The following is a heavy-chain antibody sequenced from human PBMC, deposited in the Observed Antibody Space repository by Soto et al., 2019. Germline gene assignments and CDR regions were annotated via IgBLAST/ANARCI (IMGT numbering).Heavy chain of an antibody. Sequence: SLGLSCAAAGFTFSSYGRKWVRQAPAKGLEWVAVISYDGSNKYYADSVKGRFTISRDNSKNTLYLQMNSLRAEDTAVYYCAKLMFTLGDYWGQRSLVTLPS. CDR1: GFTFSSYG. V-gene: IGHV3-30*18. CDR2: ISYDGSNK. J-gene: IGHJ4*02. CDR3: AKLMFTLGDY. D-gene: IGHD3-16*01.